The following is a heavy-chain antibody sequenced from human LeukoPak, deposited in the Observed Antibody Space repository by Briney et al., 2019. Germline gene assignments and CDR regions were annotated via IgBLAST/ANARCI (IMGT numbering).Heavy chain of an antibody. Sequence: GASVKVSCKASGYTFTGYYMHWVRQAPGQGLEWMGWINPNSGGTNYAQKFQGRVTMTRDTSISTAYMELSRLRSDGTAVYYCARTSPHNYYGSGSYLFDYWGQGTLVTVSS. CDR1: GYTFTGYY. V-gene: IGHV1-2*02. CDR2: INPNSGGT. CDR3: ARTSPHNYYGSGSYLFDY. J-gene: IGHJ4*02. D-gene: IGHD3-10*01.